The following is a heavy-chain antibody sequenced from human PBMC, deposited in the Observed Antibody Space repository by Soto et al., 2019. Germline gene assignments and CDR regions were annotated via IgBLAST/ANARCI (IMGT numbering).Heavy chain of an antibody. V-gene: IGHV4-30-4*01. CDR1: GDSISSDDYY. CDR3: ARELRGYSYGPGEVY. Sequence: QVQLQESGPGLVKPSQTLSLTCAVSGDSISSDDYYWNWIRQPPGKGLEWIGYIYYSGSTYYNLSLKSRVTISIDTSKNQFSLKLSSVTAADTAVYYCARELRGYSYGPGEVYWGRGTLVSVAS. J-gene: IGHJ4*02. D-gene: IGHD5-18*01. CDR2: IYYSGST.